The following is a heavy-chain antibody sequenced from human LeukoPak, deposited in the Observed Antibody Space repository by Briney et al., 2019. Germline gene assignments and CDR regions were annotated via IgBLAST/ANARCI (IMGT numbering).Heavy chain of an antibody. CDR1: GGSISSGGYY. D-gene: IGHD3-10*01. CDR3: ARDRGALLRGFDY. CDR2: IYYSGST. V-gene: IGHV4-61*08. J-gene: IGHJ4*02. Sequence: SETLSLTCTVSGGSISSGGYYWSWIRQPPGKGLEWIGYIYYSGSTNYNPPLKSRVTISVDTSKNQFSLKLSSVTAADTAVYYCARDRGALLRGFDYWGQGTLVTVSS.